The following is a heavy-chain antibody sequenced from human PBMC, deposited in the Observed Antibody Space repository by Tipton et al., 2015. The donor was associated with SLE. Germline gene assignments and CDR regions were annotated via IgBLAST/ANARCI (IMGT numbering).Heavy chain of an antibody. Sequence: SLRLSCAASGFTFNSYAMHWVRQAPGKGLEYVSSISNTGDDTTYTKSLKGRFTISRDNSKNTLYLQMNSLRAEDTAVYYCARVGTAYWGHGTLVTVSS. J-gene: IGHJ4*01. D-gene: IGHD1-1*01. CDR3: ARVGTAY. V-gene: IGHV3-64*01. CDR1: GFTFNSYA. CDR2: ISNTGDDT.